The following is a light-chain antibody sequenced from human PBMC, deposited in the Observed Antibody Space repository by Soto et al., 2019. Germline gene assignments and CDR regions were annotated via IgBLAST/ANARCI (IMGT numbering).Light chain of an antibody. CDR2: GAS. V-gene: IGKV3-20*01. Sequence: EIVLTQSPGTLSLSPGERATLSCRASQSVTSSYLAWYQQTPGQAPRLLIYGASSRATGIPDRFSGSGSGTDFTLTISRLQPEDFAVYYCQHYGSSPETFGQGTKVEIK. CDR1: QSVTSSY. J-gene: IGKJ1*01. CDR3: QHYGSSPET.